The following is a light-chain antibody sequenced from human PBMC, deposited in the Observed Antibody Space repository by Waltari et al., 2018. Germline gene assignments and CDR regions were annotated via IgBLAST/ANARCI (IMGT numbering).Light chain of an antibody. CDR2: GAS. J-gene: IGKJ4*01. Sequence: EIVMTQSPVTLSVSPGESATLSCRASESVSNNLAWYQQRPGQAPRLLIYGASTRATGVPPRFSGTGSGTAFALTISSLQSEDFALYYCQQYRNWPPLTFGGGTKVEIK. CDR3: QQYRNWPPLT. V-gene: IGKV3-15*01. CDR1: ESVSNN.